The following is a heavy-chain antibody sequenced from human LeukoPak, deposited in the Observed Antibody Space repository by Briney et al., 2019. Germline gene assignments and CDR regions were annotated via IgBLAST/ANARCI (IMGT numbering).Heavy chain of an antibody. V-gene: IGHV3-23*01. CDR2: TSRSGRST. Sequence: PGGSLRLSCAASRFTFSSYVMGWVRQAPGKGLECVSATSRSGRSTYYADSVKGRFTISRDNSKNTLYLQMNSLRAEDTAVYYCAKDLGYGDYGYYYYYGMDVWGQGTTVTVSS. CDR3: AKDLGYGDYGYYYYYGMDV. D-gene: IGHD4-17*01. CDR1: RFTFSSYV. J-gene: IGHJ6*02.